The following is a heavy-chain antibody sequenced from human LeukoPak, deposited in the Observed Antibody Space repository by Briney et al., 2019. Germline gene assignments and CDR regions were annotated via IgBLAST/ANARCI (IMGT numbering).Heavy chain of an antibody. Sequence: RSETLSLSRIVRVGSLTSYLWCWVRQRPGKGVEWGGYIYYSGNANYNPSLNSRVTISVDTSKNQFSLKLSSVTAADTAVYYCARDRGVRGVMRYYYYGMDVWGQGTTVTVSS. CDR2: IYYSGNA. CDR1: VGSLTSYL. V-gene: IGHV4-59*01. CDR3: ARDRGVRGVMRYYYYGMDV. D-gene: IGHD3-10*01. J-gene: IGHJ6*02.